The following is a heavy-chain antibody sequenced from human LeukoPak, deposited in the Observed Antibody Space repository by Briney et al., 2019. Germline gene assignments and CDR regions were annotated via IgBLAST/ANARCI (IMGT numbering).Heavy chain of an antibody. V-gene: IGHV3-7*01. D-gene: IGHD5-12*01. CDR1: GFNFAGFW. J-gene: IGHJ4*02. Sequence: GGSLRLSCAASGFNFAGFWMTWIRQAPGRGPEWVANINLAGSETYYLDSVKGRFTISRDNAKNSLYLQMDNLRAEDTALYYCAKNSGLHDLWGQGTLVTVSS. CDR2: INLAGSET. CDR3: AKNSGLHDL.